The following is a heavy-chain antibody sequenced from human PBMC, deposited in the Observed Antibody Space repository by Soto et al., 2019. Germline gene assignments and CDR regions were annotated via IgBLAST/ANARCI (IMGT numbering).Heavy chain of an antibody. CDR2: MNPNSRKT. V-gene: IGHV1-8*01. CDR1: GYTFTSYD. CDR3: VRDSAAKLSSF. J-gene: IGHJ4*02. Sequence: GASVKVSCKASGYTFTSYDINWVRQATGQGLEWMGWMNPNSRKTGYAQKFQGRVTITADESVRTSYMELRSLKSQDTAVYYCVRDSAAKLSSFWGQATLVTLSS. D-gene: IGHD6-13*01.